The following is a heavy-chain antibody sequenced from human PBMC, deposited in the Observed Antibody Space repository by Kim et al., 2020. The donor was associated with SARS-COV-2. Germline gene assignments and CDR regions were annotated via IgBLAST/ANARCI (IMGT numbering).Heavy chain of an antibody. CDR2: IGTTANT. CDR1: GFAFSTYD. J-gene: IGHJ4*02. D-gene: IGHD5-12*01. V-gene: IGHV3-13*01. CDR3: TRVKGYSGNGYFDY. Sequence: GGSLRRSCAASGFAFSTYDMHWVRHRAGEGLEWVSTIGTTANTYYRGPVEGRFTISRDDAKNALYLQMDSLRAEDTAVYYCTRVKGYSGNGYFDYWGQG.